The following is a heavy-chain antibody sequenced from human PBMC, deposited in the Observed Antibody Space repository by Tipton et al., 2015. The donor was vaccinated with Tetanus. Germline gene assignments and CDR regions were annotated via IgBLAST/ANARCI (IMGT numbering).Heavy chain of an antibody. V-gene: IGHV4-59*02. CDR1: GGSVTTNY. D-gene: IGHD6-13*01. J-gene: IGHJ6*02. CDR3: ARGQAAGFTVGYYYYYYGMDV. CDR2: IYDSDNT. Sequence: TLSLTCTVSGGSVTTNYWSWIRQPPGRGLEWIGEIYDSDNTVYNPPLKSRVAISMDTSKNQFTLKLSSVTAADTAVYYCARGQAAGFTVGYYYYYYGMDVWGQGTTVTVSS.